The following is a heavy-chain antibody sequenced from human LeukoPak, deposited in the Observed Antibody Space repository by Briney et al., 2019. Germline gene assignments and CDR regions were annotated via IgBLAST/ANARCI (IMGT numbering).Heavy chain of an antibody. CDR1: GYTLTELS. V-gene: IGHV1-24*01. Sequence: ASVKVSCKVSGYTLTELSMHWVRQAPGKGLEWMGGFDPEDGETIYAQKFQGRVTMTRDTSISTAYMELSRLRSDDTAVYYCARGQGYWGQGTLVTVSS. J-gene: IGHJ4*02. CDR3: ARGQGY. CDR2: FDPEDGET.